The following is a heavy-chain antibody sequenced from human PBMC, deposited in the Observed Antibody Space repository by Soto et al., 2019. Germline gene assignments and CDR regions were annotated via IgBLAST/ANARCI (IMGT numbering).Heavy chain of an antibody. CDR2: ISYDGSNK. V-gene: IGHV3-30*18. Sequence: QVQLVESGGGVVQPGRSLRLSCAASGFTFSSYGMHWVRQAPGKGLEWVAVISYDGSNKYYADSVKGRFTISRDNSKNTLYLQMNSLRADDTAVYYCAKGLWVEDRKWLWPRFDPWGQGTLVTVSS. CDR3: AKGLWVEDRKWLWPRFDP. J-gene: IGHJ5*02. D-gene: IGHD3-22*01. CDR1: GFTFSSYG.